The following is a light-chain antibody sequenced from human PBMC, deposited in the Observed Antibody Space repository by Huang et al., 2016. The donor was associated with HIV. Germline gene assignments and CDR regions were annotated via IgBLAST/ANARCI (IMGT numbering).Light chain of an antibody. CDR1: QSVLYSSNNKNY. CDR2: WAS. Sequence: DIVMTQSPDSLAVSLGERATINCKSSQSVLYSSNNKNYLAWYQQKPEKPPKLLIYWASTRESGVPDRFSGSGSGTDFTLTISSLQAEDVAVYYCQQYYSTPPTFGGGTKVEIK. V-gene: IGKV4-1*01. CDR3: QQYYSTPPT. J-gene: IGKJ4*01.